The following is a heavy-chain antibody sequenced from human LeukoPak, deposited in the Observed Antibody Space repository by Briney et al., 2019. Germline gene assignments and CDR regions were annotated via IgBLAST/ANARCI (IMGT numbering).Heavy chain of an antibody. CDR2: IIPIFGTA. CDR1: GGTFSSYA. Sequence: ASVKVSCKASGGTFSSYAISWVRQAPGQGLEWMGGIIPIFGTANYAQKFQGRVTITTDESTSTAYMELSSLRSEDTAVYYCAASGSSPNFAFDIWGQGTMVTVSS. CDR3: AASGSSPNFAFDI. J-gene: IGHJ3*02. D-gene: IGHD1-26*01. V-gene: IGHV1-69*05.